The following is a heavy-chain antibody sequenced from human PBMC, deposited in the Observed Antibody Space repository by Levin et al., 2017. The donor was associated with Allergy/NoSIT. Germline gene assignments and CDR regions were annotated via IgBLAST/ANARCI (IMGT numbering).Heavy chain of an antibody. J-gene: IGHJ6*02. D-gene: IGHD3-16*01. CDR3: AYTGGLWGYGMDV. Sequence: SETLSLTCAVYGGSFSDYHWSWIRQSPGKGLEWIGEINDSGRTNYNPSLKSRVTISVDTPKNQFSLKLSSVTAADTAVYYCAYTGGLWGYGMDVWGQGTTVTVS. CDR2: INDSGRT. V-gene: IGHV4-34*01. CDR1: GGSFSDYH.